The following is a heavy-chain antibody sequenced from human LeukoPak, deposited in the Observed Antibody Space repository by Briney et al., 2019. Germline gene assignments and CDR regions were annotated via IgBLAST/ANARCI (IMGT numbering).Heavy chain of an antibody. J-gene: IGHJ4*02. D-gene: IGHD2-2*01. CDR2: IIPIFGTA. Sequence: GASVKVSCKASGGTFSSYAISWVRQAPGQGLEWMGGIIPIFGTANYAQKFQGRVTITTDESTSTAYMELSSLRSEDTAVYYCARGYCSSTSCYHFDYWGQGTLVTVSS. V-gene: IGHV1-69*05. CDR3: ARGYCSSTSCYHFDY. CDR1: GGTFSSYA.